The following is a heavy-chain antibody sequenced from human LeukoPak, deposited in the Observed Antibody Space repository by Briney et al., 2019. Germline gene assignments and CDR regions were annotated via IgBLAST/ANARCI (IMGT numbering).Heavy chain of an antibody. CDR1: GFTFSDYY. D-gene: IGHD2-8*02. CDR2: ISSSSSYT. Sequence: PGGSLRLSCAASGFTFSDYYMSWIRQAPGKGLEWVSYISSSSSYTNYADSVKGRFTISSDDSKNTLYLQMNSLRAEDTAVYYCTRGGGLYWFDYWGQGTLVTVSS. J-gene: IGHJ4*02. V-gene: IGHV3-11*05. CDR3: TRGGGLYWFDY.